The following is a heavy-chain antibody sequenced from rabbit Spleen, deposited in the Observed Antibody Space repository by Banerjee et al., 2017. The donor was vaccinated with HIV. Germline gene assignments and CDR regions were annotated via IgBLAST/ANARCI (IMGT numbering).Heavy chain of an antibody. D-gene: IGHD4-1*01. CDR3: VREVAAKFSL. V-gene: IGHV1S45*01. CDR1: GFDFSRGYD. Sequence: QEQLVESGGGLVQPGGSLKLSCKGSGFDFSRGYDMCWVRQAPGKGLEWIGCIYTGNVKTYYASWAKGRFTISKTSSTTVTLQMTSLTVADTATYFCVREVAAKFSLWGPGTLVTVS. J-gene: IGHJ4*01. CDR2: IYTGNVKT.